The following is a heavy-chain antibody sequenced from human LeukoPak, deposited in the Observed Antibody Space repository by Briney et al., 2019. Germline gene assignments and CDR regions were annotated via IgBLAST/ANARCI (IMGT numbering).Heavy chain of an antibody. Sequence: GESLKISCQGSGYTFSSYWIGWVRRMPGKGLEWMVFIYPGDSESRYCPSFQGQVTISADKSISTAYLQWSSLKISDTAIYYCARRLTSHEAFDYWGQGTLVTVSS. CDR2: IYPGDSES. CDR3: ARRLTSHEAFDY. D-gene: IGHD3-16*01. V-gene: IGHV5-51*01. CDR1: GYTFSSYW. J-gene: IGHJ4*02.